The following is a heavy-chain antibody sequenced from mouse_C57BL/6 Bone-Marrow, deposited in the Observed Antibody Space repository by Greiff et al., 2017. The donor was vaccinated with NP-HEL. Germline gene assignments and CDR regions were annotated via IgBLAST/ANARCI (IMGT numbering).Heavy chain of an antibody. CDR2: IYPGDGDT. CDR3: AREDYGSSYVRFAY. V-gene: IGHV1-80*01. CDR1: GYAFSSYW. Sequence: QVQLKESGAELVKPGASVKISCKASGYAFSSYWMNWVKQRPGKGLEWIGQIYPGDGDTNYNGKFKGKATLTADKSSSTAYMQLSSLTSEDSAVYFCAREDYGSSYVRFAYWGQGTLVTVSA. D-gene: IGHD1-1*01. J-gene: IGHJ3*01.